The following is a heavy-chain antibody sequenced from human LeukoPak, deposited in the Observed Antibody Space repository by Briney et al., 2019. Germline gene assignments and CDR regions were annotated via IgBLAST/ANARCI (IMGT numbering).Heavy chain of an antibody. J-gene: IGHJ5*02. CDR3: ARDEGDYDILTGHFNL. CDR1: GYSISSDYY. V-gene: IGHV4-38-2*02. D-gene: IGHD3-9*01. Sequence: SETLSLTCTVSGYSISSDYYWGWIRQPPGKGLEWIGSIYHSGSTYYNPSLKSRVTISIDTSKNQFSLKLSSVTAADTAVYYCARDEGDYDILTGHFNLWGQGTLVTVSS. CDR2: IYHSGST.